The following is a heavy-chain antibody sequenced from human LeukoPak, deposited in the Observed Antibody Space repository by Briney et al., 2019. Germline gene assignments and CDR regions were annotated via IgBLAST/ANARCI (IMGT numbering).Heavy chain of an antibody. CDR2: IYRSGST. V-gene: IGHV4-38-2*02. CDR1: GYSISSGYY. CDR3: ARAVGYCSSTSCPEPGAFDI. D-gene: IGHD2-2*01. Sequence: SETLSLTCSVSGYSISSGYYWGWIRQPPGKGLEWIGTIYRSGSTYYNPSLKSRVTISVDTSKNQFSLKLSSVTAADTAVYYCARAVGYCSSTSCPEPGAFDIWGQGTMVTVSS. J-gene: IGHJ3*02.